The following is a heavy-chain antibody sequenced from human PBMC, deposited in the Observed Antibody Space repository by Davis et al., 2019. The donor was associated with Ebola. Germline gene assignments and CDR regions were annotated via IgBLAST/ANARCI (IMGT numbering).Heavy chain of an antibody. CDR3: ARMAPRYYGSGSYYKGVYY. D-gene: IGHD3-10*01. Sequence: MPSETLSLTCAVSGGSISSSNWWSWVRQPPGKGLEWIGEIYHSGSTNYNPSLKSRVTISVDKSKNQFSLKLSSVTAADTAVYYCARMAPRYYGSGSYYKGVYYWGQGTLVTVSS. CDR2: IYHSGST. V-gene: IGHV4-4*02. CDR1: GGSISSSNW. J-gene: IGHJ4*02.